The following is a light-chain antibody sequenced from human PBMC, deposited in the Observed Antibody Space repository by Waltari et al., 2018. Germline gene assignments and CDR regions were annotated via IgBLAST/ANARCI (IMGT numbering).Light chain of an antibody. CDR3: QQYYSIPYT. CDR1: QSVFHSSTYGNA. J-gene: IGKJ2*01. Sequence: DIVMTQSPDFLPVSLCERATISCRSRQSVFHSSTYGNAIAGFQQRPGQPPKLLIYWTSTRESGVPDRFSGSGSGTDFTLTISSLQAEDVAVYYCQQYYSIPYTFGPGTKLEIK. V-gene: IGKV4-1*01. CDR2: WTS.